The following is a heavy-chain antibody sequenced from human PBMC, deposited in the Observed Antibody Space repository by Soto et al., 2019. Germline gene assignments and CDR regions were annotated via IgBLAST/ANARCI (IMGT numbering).Heavy chain of an antibody. D-gene: IGHD5-18*01. J-gene: IGHJ6*02. Sequence: GGSLRLSCAASGFTFSSYSMNWVRQAPGKGLEWVSSISSSSSYIYYADSVKGRFTISRDNAKNSLYLQMNSLRAEDTAVYYCARAIYSYVVYYGMDVWGQGTTVTVSS. V-gene: IGHV3-21*01. CDR1: GFTFSSYS. CDR3: ARAIYSYVVYYGMDV. CDR2: ISSSSSYI.